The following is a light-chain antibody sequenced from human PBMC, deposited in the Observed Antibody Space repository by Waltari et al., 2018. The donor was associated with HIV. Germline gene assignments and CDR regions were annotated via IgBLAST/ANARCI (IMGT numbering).Light chain of an antibody. Sequence: QSALTQPPSASGSPGQSVTFSCTGTNSDIGGYTYVSWYQQHPGKAPKLVISEVTKRPSGVPGRFSGSKSGTTASLTVSGLQAEDEADYYCSSYANKNGFYVVFGGGTRLTVL. CDR3: SSYANKNGFYVV. J-gene: IGLJ2*01. CDR1: NSDIGGYTY. V-gene: IGLV2-8*01. CDR2: EVT.